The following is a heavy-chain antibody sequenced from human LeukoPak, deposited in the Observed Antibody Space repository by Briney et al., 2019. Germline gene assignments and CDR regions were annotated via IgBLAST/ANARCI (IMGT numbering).Heavy chain of an antibody. J-gene: IGHJ6*03. Sequence: PSETLSLTCTGSGGSISRYYWSWIRQPPGKGLEWIGYIYYSGSTNYNPSLKSRVNISVDTSKTQFSLKLSSVTAADTDVYYCAIAPMYYYIDVWGKGTTVTVSS. CDR3: AIAPMYYYIDV. CDR1: GGSISRYY. CDR2: IYYSGST. V-gene: IGHV4-59*01.